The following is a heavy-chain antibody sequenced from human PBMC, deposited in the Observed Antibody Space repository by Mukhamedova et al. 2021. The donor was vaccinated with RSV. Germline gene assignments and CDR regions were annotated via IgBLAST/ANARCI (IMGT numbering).Heavy chain of an antibody. Sequence: GWIGEINHSGSTNYNPSLKSRVTISVDTSKNQFSLKLSSVTAADTAVYYCARRGGYSYGWGYYFDYWGQGTLVTGSS. V-gene: IGHV4-34*01. CDR3: ARRGGYSYGWGYYFDY. D-gene: IGHD5-18*01. CDR2: INHSGST. J-gene: IGHJ4*02.